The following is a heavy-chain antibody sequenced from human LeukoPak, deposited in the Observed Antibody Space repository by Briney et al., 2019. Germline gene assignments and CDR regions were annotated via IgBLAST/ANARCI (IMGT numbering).Heavy chain of an antibody. CDR1: GYTFTVYY. D-gene: IGHD1/OR15-1a*01. J-gene: IGHJ6*03. CDR3: ARKAGTNDLYYYYMDV. V-gene: IGHV1-2*02. Sequence: ASVTVSCKASGYTFTVYYMHWVRQAPGQGLEWMGWINPNSGGTNYAQKFQGRVTMTRDTSISTAYMELSRLRSDDTAVYYCARKAGTNDLYYYYMDVWGKGTTVTVSS. CDR2: INPNSGGT.